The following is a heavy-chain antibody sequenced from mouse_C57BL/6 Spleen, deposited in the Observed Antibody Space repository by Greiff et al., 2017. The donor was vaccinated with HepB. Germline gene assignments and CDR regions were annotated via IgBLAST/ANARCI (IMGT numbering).Heavy chain of an antibody. CDR1: GFTFSDYG. D-gene: IGHD2-4*01. CDR3: ARGDYDYEDYAMDY. CDR2: ISSGSSTI. J-gene: IGHJ4*01. V-gene: IGHV5-17*01. Sequence: EVQGVESGGGLVKPGGSLKLSCAASGFTFSDYGMHWVRQAPEKGLEWVAYISSGSSTIYYADTVKGRFTISRDNAKNTLFLQMTSLRSEDTALYYCARGDYDYEDYAMDYWGQGTSVTVSS.